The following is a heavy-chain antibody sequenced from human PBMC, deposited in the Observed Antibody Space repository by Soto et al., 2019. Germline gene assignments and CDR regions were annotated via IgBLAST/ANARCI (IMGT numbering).Heavy chain of an antibody. J-gene: IGHJ6*02. CDR1: GFTFSSYA. CDR2: ISGSGGST. CDR3: AKHGDTAMVTVYGMDV. V-gene: IGHV3-23*01. Sequence: GGSLRLSCAASGFTFSSYAMSWVRQAPGKGLEWVSAISGSGGSTYYADSVKGRFTISRDNSKNTLYLQMNSLRAEDTAVYYCAKHGDTAMVTVYGMDVWGQGTTVTVSS. D-gene: IGHD5-18*01.